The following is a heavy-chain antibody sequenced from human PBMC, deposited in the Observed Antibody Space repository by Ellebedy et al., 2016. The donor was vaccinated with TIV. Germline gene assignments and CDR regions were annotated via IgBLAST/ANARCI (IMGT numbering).Heavy chain of an antibody. D-gene: IGHD1-1*01. CDR3: VIVGERLVDPFDP. CDR1: GYTFTGYY. CDR2: INPNSGGT. J-gene: IGHJ5*02. V-gene: IGHV1-2*02. Sequence: AASVTVSCKASGYTFTGYYMHWVRQAPGQGLEWMGWINPNSGGTNYAQQFPGRVTMTRDTSISPAYIELSRLRSDDTAVYYCVIVGERLVDPFDPWGQGTLVTVSS.